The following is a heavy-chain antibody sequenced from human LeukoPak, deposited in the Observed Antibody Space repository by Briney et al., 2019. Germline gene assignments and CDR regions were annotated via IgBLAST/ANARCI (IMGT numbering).Heavy chain of an antibody. D-gene: IGHD3-22*01. CDR1: GFTFSSYA. CDR2: ISGSGGST. J-gene: IGHJ4*02. V-gene: IGHV3-23*01. CDR3: ASDIARRSVVVIHALGG. Sequence: GGSLRFSCAASGFTFSSYAMSWVRQAPGKGLEWVSAISGSGGSTYYADSVKGRFTIFRDNSKNTLYLQMNSLRAEHTAVYYCASDIARRSVVVIHALGGWGQGTLVTVSS.